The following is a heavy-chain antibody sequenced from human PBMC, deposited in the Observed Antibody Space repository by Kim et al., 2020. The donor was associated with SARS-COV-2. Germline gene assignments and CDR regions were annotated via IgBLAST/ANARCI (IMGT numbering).Heavy chain of an antibody. CDR3: ARDHSSGYYSGDAFGI. Sequence: GGSLRLSCAASGFTFSSYWMRWVRQAPGKGLVWVSRINSDGSSTSYADSVKGRFTISRDNAKNTLYLQMNSLRAEDTTVYYCARDHSSGYYSGDAFGIWGKGPMLTVSS. V-gene: IGHV3-74*01. J-gene: IGHJ3*02. D-gene: IGHD3-22*01. CDR1: GFTFSSYW. CDR2: INSDGSST.